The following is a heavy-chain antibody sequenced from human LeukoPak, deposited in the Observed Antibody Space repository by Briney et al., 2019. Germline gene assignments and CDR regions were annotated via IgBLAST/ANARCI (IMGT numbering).Heavy chain of an antibody. CDR2: ISGSGGNT. J-gene: IGHJ3*02. D-gene: IGHD3-3*01. Sequence: PGGSLRLSCAASGFTFSSYAMSWVRQAPGKGLEWVSAISGSGGNTYYADSVKGRFTISRDNSKHTLYLQMNSLRAEDTAVYYCARDFTRSGFWSGYYAFDIWGQGTMVTVSS. CDR1: GFTFSSYA. V-gene: IGHV3-23*01. CDR3: ARDFTRSGFWSGYYAFDI.